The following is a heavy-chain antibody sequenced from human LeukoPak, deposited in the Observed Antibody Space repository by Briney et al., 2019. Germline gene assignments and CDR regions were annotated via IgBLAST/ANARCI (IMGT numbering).Heavy chain of an antibody. J-gene: IGHJ4*02. Sequence: SETLSLTRTVSGGSISSSGYYWSWIRQHPGKGLEWIGYIYYSGSTYYNPSLKSRVTISVDTSKNQFSLKLSSVTAADTAVYYCARVEWFGTYYFDYWGQGTLVTVSS. CDR3: ARVEWFGTYYFDY. D-gene: IGHD3-10*01. CDR1: GGSISSSGYY. CDR2: IYYSGST. V-gene: IGHV4-31*03.